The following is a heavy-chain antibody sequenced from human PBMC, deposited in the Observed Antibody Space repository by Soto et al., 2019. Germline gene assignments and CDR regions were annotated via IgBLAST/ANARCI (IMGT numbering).Heavy chain of an antibody. CDR2: ISWNSGSI. J-gene: IGHJ6*02. D-gene: IGHD2-21*02. V-gene: IGHV3-9*01. CDR3: LVTVTRGMDV. Sequence: GGSLRLSCAASGFTFDDYAMHWVRQAPGKGLEWVSGISWNSGSIGYADSLKGRFTISRDNAKNSLYLQMNSLRAEDTALYYCLVTVTRGMDVWGQGTTVTVSS. CDR1: GFTFDDYA.